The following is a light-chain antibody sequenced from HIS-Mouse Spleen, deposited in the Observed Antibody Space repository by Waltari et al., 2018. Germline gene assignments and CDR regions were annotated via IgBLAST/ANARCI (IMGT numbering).Light chain of an antibody. CDR2: GKN. Sequence: SSELTQDPAVSVALGQTVRITCQGDSLRSYYASWYQPKPGQAPVLVIYGKNNRPAGFPDRFSGSSSGNTASLTITGAQAEDEADYYCTSRDSSGNHHVVFGGGTKLTVL. CDR3: TSRDSSGNHHVV. CDR1: SLRSYY. J-gene: IGLJ2*01. V-gene: IGLV3-19*01.